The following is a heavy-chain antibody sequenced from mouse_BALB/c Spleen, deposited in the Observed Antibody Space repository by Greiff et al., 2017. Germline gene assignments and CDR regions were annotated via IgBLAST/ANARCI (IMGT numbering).Heavy chain of an antibody. D-gene: IGHD1-1*01. V-gene: IGHV5-6-3*01. CDR2: INSNGGST. Sequence: EVKLVESGGGLVQPGGSLKLSCAASGFTFSSYGMSWVRQTPDKRLELVATINSNGGSTYYPDSVKGRFTISRDNAKNTLYLQMSSLKSEDTAMYYCASYSFAYWGQGTLVTVSA. CDR1: GFTFSSYG. CDR3: ASYSFAY. J-gene: IGHJ3*01.